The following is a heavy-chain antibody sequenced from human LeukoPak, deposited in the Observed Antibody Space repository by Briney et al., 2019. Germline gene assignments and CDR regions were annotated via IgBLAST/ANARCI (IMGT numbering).Heavy chain of an antibody. CDR2: ISSSSSTI. V-gene: IGHV3-48*01. D-gene: IGHD6-13*01. J-gene: IGHJ6*03. CDR1: GFTFRNYW. CDR3: AKSKRVYYYYYMDV. Sequence: GGSLRLSCAASGFTFRNYWMHWVRQAPGKGLEWVSYISSSSSTIYYADSVKGRFTISRDNSKNTLYLQMNSLRAEDTAVYYCAKSKRVYYYYYMDVWGKGTTVTISS.